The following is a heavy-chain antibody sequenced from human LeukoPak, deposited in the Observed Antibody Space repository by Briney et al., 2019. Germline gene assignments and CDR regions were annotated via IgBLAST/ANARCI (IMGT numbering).Heavy chain of an antibody. CDR3: AKGRYYGSGSYLNSLDY. J-gene: IGHJ4*02. V-gene: IGHV3-23*01. CDR1: GFTFSSYV. Sequence: GSLRLSCAASGFTFSSYVTSWVRQAPGKGLEWVSLISGSGDITNYADSVKGRFTISRDNSKNTLYLQLNSLRAEDTAVYSCAKGRYYGSGSYLNSLDYWGQGTLVTVSS. D-gene: IGHD3-10*01. CDR2: ISGSGDIT.